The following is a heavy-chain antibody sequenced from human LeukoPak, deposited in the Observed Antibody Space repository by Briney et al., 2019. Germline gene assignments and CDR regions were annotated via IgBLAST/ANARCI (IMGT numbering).Heavy chain of an antibody. CDR1: GFTFSTYA. V-gene: IGHV3-23*01. CDR3: AKAASGNWNDVSDY. D-gene: IGHD1-20*01. Sequence: GGSLRLSCAASGFTFSTYAMSWVRQAPGKGLEWVSAISCRGVSTSYADSVRGRFTISRDNTKNTLYLQMNSLRAEDTAVYYCAKAASGNWNDVSDYWGQGTLVTVSS. J-gene: IGHJ4*02. CDR2: ISCRGVST.